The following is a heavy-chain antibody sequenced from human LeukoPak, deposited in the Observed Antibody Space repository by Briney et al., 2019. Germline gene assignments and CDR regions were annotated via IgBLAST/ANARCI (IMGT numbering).Heavy chain of an antibody. CDR2: LYSGGRT. V-gene: IGHV3-53*01. Sequence: GGSLRLSCAASGFTVSSNDMRWVRQAPGKRLEWVSLLYSGGRTYYADSVKGRVTISRDNSKSTLYLQMSSLRVEDTAVYYCARGYAGGGVDYWGQGTLVTVSS. CDR1: GFTVSSND. CDR3: ARGYAGGGVDY. J-gene: IGHJ4*02. D-gene: IGHD2-8*02.